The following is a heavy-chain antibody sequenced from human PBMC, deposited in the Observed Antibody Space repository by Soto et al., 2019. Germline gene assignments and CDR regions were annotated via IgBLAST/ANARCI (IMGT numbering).Heavy chain of an antibody. J-gene: IGHJ6*02. D-gene: IGHD3-16*01. V-gene: IGHV3-30*18. CDR3: AKVLYSYYYGMDV. Sequence: QVQLVESGGGVAQPGRSLGLSCAASGFPFSSYGMHWGVRPPGKGLEWVAVIPYDGSNKYYADSVKGRFTISRDNSKNTLYLQMNSLRAEDTAVYYCAKVLYSYYYGMDVWGQGTTVTVSS. CDR1: GFPFSSYG. CDR2: IPYDGSNK.